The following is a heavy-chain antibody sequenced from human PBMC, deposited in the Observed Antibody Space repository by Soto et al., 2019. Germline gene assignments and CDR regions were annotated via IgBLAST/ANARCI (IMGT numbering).Heavy chain of an antibody. V-gene: IGHV3-74*01. J-gene: IGHJ4*02. CDR1: GFTFSTYW. CDR3: ARDLGGSHDY. Sequence: PGGSLRLSCAASGFTFSTYWMHWVRQAPGKGLVCVSRIKTDGSVTTYADSVKGRFTISRDNAKNTLYLQMNTLRAEDTAVYYCARDLGGSHDYWGRGALVTVSS. CDR2: IKTDGSVT. D-gene: IGHD3-16*01.